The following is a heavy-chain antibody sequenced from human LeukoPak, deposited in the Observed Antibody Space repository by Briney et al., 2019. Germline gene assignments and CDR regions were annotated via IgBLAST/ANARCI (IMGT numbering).Heavy chain of an antibody. CDR2: IYYSGST. CDR3: ARGGSSWSRSWFDP. V-gene: IGHV4-59*01. D-gene: IGHD6-13*01. CDR1: GGSISSYY. Sequence: TSETLSLTCTVSGGSISSYYWSWIRQPPGKGLEWTGYIYYSGSTDYNPSLKSRVTISVDTSKNQFSLKLRSMTAADTAVYYCARGGSSWSRSWFDPWGQGTLVTVSS. J-gene: IGHJ5*02.